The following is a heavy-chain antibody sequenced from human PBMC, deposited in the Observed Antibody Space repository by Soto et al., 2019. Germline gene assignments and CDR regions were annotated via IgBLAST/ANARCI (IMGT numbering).Heavy chain of an antibody. CDR1: GFTFSSYW. V-gene: IGHV3-74*01. CDR3: ARSVAYCGGDCYCPVNSSDY. J-gene: IGHJ4*02. Sequence: QSGGSLRLSCAASGFTFSSYWMHWVRQAPGKGLVWVSRINSDGSSTYYADSVKGRFTISRDNYKNTLYLQMNSLRAEDTAVYYCARSVAYCGGDCYCPVNSSDYWGQGTLVTVSS. D-gene: IGHD2-21*02. CDR2: INSDGSST.